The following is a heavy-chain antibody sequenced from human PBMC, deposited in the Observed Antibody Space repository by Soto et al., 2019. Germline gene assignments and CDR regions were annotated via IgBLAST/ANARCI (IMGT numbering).Heavy chain of an antibody. CDR3: ARVGYCSGGSCYSGHYYYYCGMDV. Sequence: SVKVSCKASGGTFSSYAISWVRQAPGQGLEWMGGIIPIFGTANYAQKFQGRVTITADESTSTAYMELSSLRSEDTDVYYCARVGYCSGGSCYSGHYYYYCGMDVWGQGTTVTVSS. D-gene: IGHD2-15*01. CDR2: IIPIFGTA. CDR1: GGTFSSYA. V-gene: IGHV1-69*13. J-gene: IGHJ6*02.